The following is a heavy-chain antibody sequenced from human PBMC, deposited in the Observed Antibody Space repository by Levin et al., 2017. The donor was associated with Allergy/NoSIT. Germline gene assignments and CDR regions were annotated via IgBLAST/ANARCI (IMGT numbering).Heavy chain of an antibody. CDR1: GFTFSSYA. Sequence: GESLKISCAASGFTFSSYAMHWVRQAPGKGLEWVAVISYDGSNKYYADSVKGRFTISRDNSKNTLYLQMNSLRAEDTAVYYCAREGIPWSGTGGAFDYWGQGTLVTVSS. V-gene: IGHV3-30-3*01. D-gene: IGHD3-3*01. CDR3: AREGIPWSGTGGAFDY. CDR2: ISYDGSNK. J-gene: IGHJ4*02.